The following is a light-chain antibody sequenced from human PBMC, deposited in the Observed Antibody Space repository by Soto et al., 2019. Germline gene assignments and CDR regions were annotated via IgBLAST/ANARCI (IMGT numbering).Light chain of an antibody. Sequence: EIVLTQSPVTLSLSPGERATLSCRASQSVSSSYLAWYQQKPGQAPRLLIYGASSRATGIPDRFSGGGSGTDFTLTISRLEPEDFAVYYCQQYGSSPITFGQGTRLDI. J-gene: IGKJ5*01. CDR2: GAS. CDR3: QQYGSSPIT. CDR1: QSVSSSY. V-gene: IGKV3-20*01.